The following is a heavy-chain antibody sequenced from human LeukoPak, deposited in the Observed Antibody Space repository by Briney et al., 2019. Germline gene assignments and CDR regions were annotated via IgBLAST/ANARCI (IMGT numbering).Heavy chain of an antibody. D-gene: IGHD3-22*01. V-gene: IGHV4-34*01. CDR1: GESLCGYY. CDR3: ARDGSGYYQYYFDY. Sequence: PSETLSLTCAVYGESLCGYYWSWIRQPPRKGLEWIGEINHSGSTNYNPSLKSRVTISVDTSKNQFSLKLSSVTAADTAVYYCARDGSGYYQYYFDYWGQGTLVTVSS. CDR2: INHSGST. J-gene: IGHJ4*02.